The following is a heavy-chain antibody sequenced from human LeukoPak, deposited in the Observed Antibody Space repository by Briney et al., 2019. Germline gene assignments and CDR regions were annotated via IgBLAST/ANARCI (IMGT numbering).Heavy chain of an antibody. J-gene: IGHJ4*02. Sequence: GGSLRLSCAASGFTFSDSYMTWVRQAPGKGLEWLSYISGNSGDTNYADSVKGRFTISRDNAKNSLYLQMNSLRVEDTAVYYCASASTGVTLDYWGQGTLVTVSS. CDR2: ISGNSGDT. CDR1: GFTFSDSY. D-gene: IGHD3-10*01. CDR3: ASASTGVTLDY. V-gene: IGHV3-11*06.